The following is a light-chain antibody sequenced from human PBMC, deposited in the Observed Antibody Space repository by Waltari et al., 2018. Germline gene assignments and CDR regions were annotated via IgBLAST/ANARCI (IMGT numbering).Light chain of an antibody. CDR1: SNDVGASNF. Sequence: QSALTQPASVSGSPGQSITISCTGTSNDVGASNFVSCYQQHPGRAPQHMLYDVTERPSGISYRFSGSKSANTASLTSSGLLPEDEAIYYCSSFTDTHTLLFGGGTTVTVL. CDR3: SSFTDTHTLL. CDR2: DVT. V-gene: IGLV2-14*03. J-gene: IGLJ2*01.